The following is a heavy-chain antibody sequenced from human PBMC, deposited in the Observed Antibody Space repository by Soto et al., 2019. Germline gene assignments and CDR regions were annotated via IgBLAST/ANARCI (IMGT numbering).Heavy chain of an antibody. V-gene: IGHV5-51*01. CDR3: ARGVVVVAPLLNWFDP. CDR2: IYPGDSDT. CDR1: GDSFTSYW. J-gene: IGHJ5*02. Sequence: PEESLKISCNGSGDSFTSYWIGWVRQMPWKGLEWMGIIYPGDSDTRYSPSFQGQVTISADKSISTAYLQWSSLKASDTAMYYCARGVVVVAPLLNWFDPWGQGTLVTVSS. D-gene: IGHD2-15*01.